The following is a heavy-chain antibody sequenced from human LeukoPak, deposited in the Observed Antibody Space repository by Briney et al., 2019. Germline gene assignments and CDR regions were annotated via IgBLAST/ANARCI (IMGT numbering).Heavy chain of an antibody. J-gene: IGHJ4*02. Sequence: PGGSLRLSCAASGFTFSNAWMSWVRQAPGKGLEWVANIKQDGSEKYYVDSVKGRFTISRDNAKNSLYLQMNSLRAEDTAVYYCARLSSGWLPSNDYWGQGTLVTVSS. CDR1: GFTFSNAW. D-gene: IGHD6-19*01. V-gene: IGHV3-7*01. CDR3: ARLSSGWLPSNDY. CDR2: IKQDGSEK.